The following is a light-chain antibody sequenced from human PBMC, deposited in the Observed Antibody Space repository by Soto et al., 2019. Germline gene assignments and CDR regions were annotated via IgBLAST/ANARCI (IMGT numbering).Light chain of an antibody. CDR2: DVS. V-gene: IGKV1-5*01. CDR1: QSIGDS. CDR3: QQYGSSPQT. J-gene: IGKJ1*01. Sequence: DIQMTQSPSTLSASVGDRVTITCRASQSIGDSLAWYQQKPGKAPYLLISDVSSLERGVPSRFSGSGSGTDFTLTISRLEPEDFAVYYCQQYGSSPQTFGQGTKVDIK.